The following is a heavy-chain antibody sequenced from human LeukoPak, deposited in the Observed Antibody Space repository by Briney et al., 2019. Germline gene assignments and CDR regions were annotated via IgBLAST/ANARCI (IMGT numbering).Heavy chain of an antibody. CDR2: ISSSGST. J-gene: IGHJ6*03. V-gene: IGHV4-61*02. CDR3: AREGPPNYYYYMDV. Sequence: SETLSLTCTVSGDSISSGDYYWSWIRQPAGKGLEWIGRISSSGSTNYNPSLKSRVTISVDTSKNQFSLKLSSVTAADTATYYCAREGPPNYYYYMDVWGTGTTVTISS. CDR1: GDSISSGDYY.